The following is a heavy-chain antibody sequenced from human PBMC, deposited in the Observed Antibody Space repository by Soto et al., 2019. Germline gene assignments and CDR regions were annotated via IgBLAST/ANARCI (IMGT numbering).Heavy chain of an antibody. CDR2: INQDGSGK. Sequence: GGSLRLSCAASGFTFSRYWMSWVRQTPGKGLEWVANINQDGSGKWYVDSVKGRFTISRDNAQNSLSLQMNSLRAEDTAVYYCARDRGWSIEVLPASFDYWGQGTLVTVSS. V-gene: IGHV3-7*01. J-gene: IGHJ4*02. CDR1: GFTFSRYW. D-gene: IGHD2-2*01. CDR3: ARDRGWSIEVLPASFDY.